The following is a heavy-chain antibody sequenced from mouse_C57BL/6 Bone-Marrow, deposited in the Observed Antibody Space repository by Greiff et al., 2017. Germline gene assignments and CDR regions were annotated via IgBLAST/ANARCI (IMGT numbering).Heavy chain of an antibody. D-gene: IGHD1-1*01. Sequence: VQLQQSGPELVKPGASVKISCKASGYAFSSSWMNWVKQRPGKGLEWIGRIYPGDGDTNYNGKFKGQATLTADKSYSTAYMQISSLTSEDSAVYFCARDFPNYYGSSPDYWGQGTTLTVSS. V-gene: IGHV1-82*01. CDR2: IYPGDGDT. CDR3: ARDFPNYYGSSPDY. J-gene: IGHJ2*01. CDR1: GYAFSSSW.